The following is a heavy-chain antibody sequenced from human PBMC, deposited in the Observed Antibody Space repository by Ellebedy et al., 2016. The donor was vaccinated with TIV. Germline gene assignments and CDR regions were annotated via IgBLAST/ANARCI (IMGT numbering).Heavy chain of an antibody. CDR2: LYSDGST. V-gene: IGHV3-53*01. CDR3: ARSTGWYLNLDQ. D-gene: IGHD6-19*01. Sequence: GESLKISCAASGCSVSSSHMSSVRQAPGKGLEWVSVLYSDGSTSYADSVKGRLTLSRDDSKNTLYLQMDSLRAEDTAVYYCARSTGWYLNLDQWGQGTLVTVSS. CDR1: GCSVSSSH. J-gene: IGHJ4*02.